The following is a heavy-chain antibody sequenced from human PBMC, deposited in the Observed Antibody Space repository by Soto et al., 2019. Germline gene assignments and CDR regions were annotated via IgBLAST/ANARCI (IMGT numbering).Heavy chain of an antibody. V-gene: IGHV1-69*01. J-gene: IGHJ4*02. CDR2: IIPIFGTA. CDR3: ARGPSGGELLSPIDY. D-gene: IGHD3-10*01. Sequence: QVQLVQSGAEVKKPGSSVKVSCKASGGTFSSYAISWVRQAPGQGLEWMGGIIPIFGTANYAQKFQGRVTITGDEATSTAYMELSSLRSEDTAVYYCARGPSGGELLSPIDYWCQRTLVTVSS. CDR1: GGTFSSYA.